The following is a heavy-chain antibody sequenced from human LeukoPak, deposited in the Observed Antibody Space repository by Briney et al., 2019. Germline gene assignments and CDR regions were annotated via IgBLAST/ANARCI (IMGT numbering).Heavy chain of an antibody. CDR2: ISAYNGNT. CDR3: ARDRLGYCSSTSCYWLFGSRPEYFQH. D-gene: IGHD2-2*01. V-gene: IGHV1-18*01. Sequence: GASVKVSCKASGYTFTSYGISWVRQAPGQGLEWMGWISAYNGNTNYAQKLQGRVTMTTDTSTSTAYMELRSLRSDDTAVYYCARDRLGYCSSTSCYWLFGSRPEYFQHWGQGTLVTVSS. CDR1: GYTFTSYG. J-gene: IGHJ1*01.